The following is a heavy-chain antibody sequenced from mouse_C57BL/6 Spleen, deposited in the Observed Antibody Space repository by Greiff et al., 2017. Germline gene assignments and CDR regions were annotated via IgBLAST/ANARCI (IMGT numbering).Heavy chain of an antibody. Sequence: QVQLQQPGAELVKPGASVKLSCKASGYTFTSYWMHWVKQSPGQGLEWIGMIHPNSGSTNYNEKFKSKATLTVDKSSSTAYMQLSSLTSEDSAVYYCARRSSNDYAMDYWGQGTSVTVSS. V-gene: IGHV1-64*01. J-gene: IGHJ4*01. CDR3: ARRSSNDYAMDY. D-gene: IGHD2-5*01. CDR1: GYTFTSYW. CDR2: IHPNSGST.